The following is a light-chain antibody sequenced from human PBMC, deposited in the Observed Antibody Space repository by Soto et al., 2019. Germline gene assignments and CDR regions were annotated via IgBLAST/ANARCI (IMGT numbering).Light chain of an antibody. Sequence: QSVLTQPPSVSGAPGHRVTISCTGSNSNIGAGYDVHWYQHFPGTSPKLIIHANTDRPSGVPDRFSGSKSGTSASLAIAGLQAEDESDYYCQSYDSTLSAPIFGGGTQLTVL. V-gene: IGLV1-40*01. CDR3: QSYDSTLSAPI. CDR1: NSNIGAGYD. J-gene: IGLJ2*01. CDR2: ANT.